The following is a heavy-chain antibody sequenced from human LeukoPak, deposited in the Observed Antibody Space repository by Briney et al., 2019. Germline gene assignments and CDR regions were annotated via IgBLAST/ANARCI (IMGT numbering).Heavy chain of an antibody. CDR3: ARDSDSHLWFGSQDDEIIYYYYGMDV. CDR1: GGTFSSYA. Sequence: SVKVSCKASGGTFSSYAISWVRQAPGQGLEWMGRIIPIPGIANYAQKFQGRVTITADKSTSTAYMELSSLRSEDTAVYYCARDSDSHLWFGSQDDEIIYYYYGMDVWGQGTTVTVSS. D-gene: IGHD3-10*01. V-gene: IGHV1-69*04. CDR2: IIPIPGIA. J-gene: IGHJ6*02.